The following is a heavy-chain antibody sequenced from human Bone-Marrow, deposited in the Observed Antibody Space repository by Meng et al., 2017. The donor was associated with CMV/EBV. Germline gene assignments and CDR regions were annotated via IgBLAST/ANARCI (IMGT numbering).Heavy chain of an antibody. Sequence: GESLKISCAASGFTFSSYWMSWVRQAPGKGLEWAANIKQDGSEKYYVDSVKGRFTISRDNAKNSLYLQMNSLRAEDTAVYYCATAYRNYYDSSGYKRRGDYWGQGTLVTVSS. V-gene: IGHV3-7*01. J-gene: IGHJ4*02. D-gene: IGHD3-22*01. CDR2: IKQDGSEK. CDR1: GFTFSSYW. CDR3: ATAYRNYYDSSGYKRRGDY.